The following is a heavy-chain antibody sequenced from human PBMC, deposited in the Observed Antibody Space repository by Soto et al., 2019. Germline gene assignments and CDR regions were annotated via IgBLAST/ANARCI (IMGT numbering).Heavy chain of an antibody. CDR1: GASITNNNYY. Sequence: SETLSLTCTVSGASITNNNYYWGWIRQPPGKGLEWIATIWYSGSTYYNPSLESRVTISVDTSNNQFSLTVTSVTAADTAVYYCARHVSMRGSGGWFYHSHFDYWGQGTLVNVSS. CDR2: IWYSGST. J-gene: IGHJ4*02. V-gene: IGHV4-39*01. D-gene: IGHD6-19*01. CDR3: ARHVSMRGSGGWFYHSHFDY.